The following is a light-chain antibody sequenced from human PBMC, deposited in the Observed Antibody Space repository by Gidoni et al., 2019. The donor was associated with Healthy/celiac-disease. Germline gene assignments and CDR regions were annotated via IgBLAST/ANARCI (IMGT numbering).Light chain of an antibody. J-gene: IGKJ3*01. Sequence: DIQMTQSPSSLSASVVDRVTITCQASQDISNYLNWYQQKPGKAPKLLIYDASNLETGVPSRFSGSGSGTDFTFTISSLQPEDIATYYCQQYDNHPRTFGPXTKVDIK. CDR2: DAS. V-gene: IGKV1-33*01. CDR3: QQYDNHPRT. CDR1: QDISNY.